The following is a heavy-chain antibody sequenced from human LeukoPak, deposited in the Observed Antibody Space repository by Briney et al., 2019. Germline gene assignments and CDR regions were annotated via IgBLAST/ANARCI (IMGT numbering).Heavy chain of an antibody. V-gene: IGHV4-30-2*01. CDR3: AREYYDILTGSTWFDP. J-gene: IGHJ5*02. CDR2: IYHGGST. D-gene: IGHD3-9*01. CDR1: GGSISSGGYS. Sequence: SETLSLTCAVSGGSISSGGYSWSWIRQPPGKGLEWIGYIYHGGSTHYNPSLKSRVAISVDRPKNQFSLKLRSVTAADTAVYYCAREYYDILTGSTWFDPWGQGTLVTVSS.